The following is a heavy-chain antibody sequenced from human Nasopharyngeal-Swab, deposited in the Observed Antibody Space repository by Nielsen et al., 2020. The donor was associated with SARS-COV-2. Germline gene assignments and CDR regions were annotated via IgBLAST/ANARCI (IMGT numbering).Heavy chain of an antibody. J-gene: IGHJ4*02. Sequence: GGSLRLSCKGSGYSFTSYWIAWVRQLPGKGLEWMGIIYPGDSDTRYSPSFQGQVTIQADKSISTAYLQWSSLKASDTAMYYCARRYYSDSSGYLEFFYFDYWGQGTPVTVSS. CDR3: ARRYYSDSSGYLEFFYFDY. V-gene: IGHV5-51*01. D-gene: IGHD3-22*01. CDR1: GYSFTSYW. CDR2: IYPGDSDT.